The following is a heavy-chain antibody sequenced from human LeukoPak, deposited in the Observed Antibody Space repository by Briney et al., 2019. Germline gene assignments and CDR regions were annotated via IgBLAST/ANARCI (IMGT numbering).Heavy chain of an antibody. CDR1: GGSISSGPYY. CDR2: FYYSGST. D-gene: IGHD5-12*01. J-gene: IGHJ4*02. CDR3: ARASSHGGYDAYYFDY. Sequence: SETLSLSCTVSGGSISSGPYYWAWIRQPPGEGLEWIGSFYYSGSTYYNPSLMSRVTIFVDTSKNQVSLKLNSVTAADTAVYYCARASSHGGYDAYYFDYWGQGTLVTVSS. V-gene: IGHV4-39*01.